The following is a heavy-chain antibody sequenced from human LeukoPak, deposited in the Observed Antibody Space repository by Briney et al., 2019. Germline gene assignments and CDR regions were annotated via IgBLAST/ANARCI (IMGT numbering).Heavy chain of an antibody. CDR3: ARENIVVVVAADYYYGMDV. V-gene: IGHV4-61*01. CDR1: GGSISSSSYY. J-gene: IGHJ6*02. Sequence: PSETLSLTCTVSGGSISSSSYYWGWIRQPPGKRLEWIGYIYDSGSTNYNPSLKSRVTMSVDTSRNQFSLKLRSTTPADTAVYYCARENIVVVVAADYYYGMDVWGQGTTVTVSS. D-gene: IGHD2-15*01. CDR2: IYDSGST.